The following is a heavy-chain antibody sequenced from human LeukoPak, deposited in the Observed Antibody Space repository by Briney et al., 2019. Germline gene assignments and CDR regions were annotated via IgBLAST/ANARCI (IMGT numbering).Heavy chain of an antibody. CDR3: ARDGGSMGMDV. D-gene: IGHD3-16*01. CDR1: GFTFSGYS. CDR2: ISSSSSYI. J-gene: IGHJ6*03. V-gene: IGHV3-21*01. Sequence: GGSLRLSCAASGFTFSGYSMNWVRQAPGKGLEWVSSISSSSSYIYYADSVKGRFTISRDNAKNSLYLQMNSLRAEDTAVYYCARDGGSMGMDVWGKGTTVTVSS.